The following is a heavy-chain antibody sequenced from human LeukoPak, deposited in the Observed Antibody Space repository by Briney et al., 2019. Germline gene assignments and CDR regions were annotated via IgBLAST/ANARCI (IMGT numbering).Heavy chain of an antibody. J-gene: IGHJ4*02. V-gene: IGHV3-23*01. CDR3: TKTTYLTYYYGSGSYYYFDY. CDR2: ISGSGGST. D-gene: IGHD3-10*01. CDR1: GFTFSTYP. Sequence: PGGSLRLSCAASGFTFSTYPMTWVRQAPGKGLEWVSAISGSGGSTYYADSVKGRFTISRDNSKNTLYLQMNSLRAEDTAVYYCTKTTYLTYYYGSGSYYYFDYWGQGTLVTVSS.